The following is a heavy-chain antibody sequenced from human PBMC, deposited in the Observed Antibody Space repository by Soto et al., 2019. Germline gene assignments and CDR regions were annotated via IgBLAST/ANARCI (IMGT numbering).Heavy chain of an antibody. CDR1: GFTVSNNY. V-gene: IGHV3-66*01. CDR2: IYSGGDT. J-gene: IGHJ4*02. Sequence: EVQLVESGGGLVQPGGSLRLSCAASGFTVSNNYMNWVRQAPGKGLEWVPVIYSGGDTYYADSVKGRFTISRDNSKNTLSLQMNSLRAEDTAIYYCATHPSSGYWGQGTLVTVSS. D-gene: IGHD6-25*01. CDR3: ATHPSSGY.